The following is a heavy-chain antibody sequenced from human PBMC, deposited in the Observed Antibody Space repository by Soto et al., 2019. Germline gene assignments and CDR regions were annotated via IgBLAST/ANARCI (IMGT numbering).Heavy chain of an antibody. J-gene: IGHJ5*02. CDR3: ARSSGGNFGIILEGTNWFDP. CDR1: RDTFTSYY. V-gene: IGHV1-46*01. D-gene: IGHD3-16*01. CDR2: INPHGGST. Sequence: ASVKVSCKAPRDTFTSYYINWVRQAPGQGLEWMGVINPHGGSTAYAQKFKGRVALTRDTSASTVYMEVSSLTSEDTAMYYCARSSGGNFGIILEGTNWFDPWGQGTPVTVSS.